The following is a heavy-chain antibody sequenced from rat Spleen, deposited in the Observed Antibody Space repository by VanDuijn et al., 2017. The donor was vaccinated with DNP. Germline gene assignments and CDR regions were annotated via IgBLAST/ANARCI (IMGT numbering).Heavy chain of an antibody. Sequence: EVQLVASGGGLVQPGRSLNLSCAASGFSFSAYNMAWVRQAPRKGLEWVATIISYGSRTYYRDSVKGRFTISRDNAESTLYLQMDSLRSEDTATYYCARRGYYGSYWYFDFWGPGTMVTVSS. CDR1: GFSFSAYN. CDR2: IISYGSRT. D-gene: IGHD1-6*01. CDR3: ARRGYYGSYWYFDF. J-gene: IGHJ1*01. V-gene: IGHV5-7*01.